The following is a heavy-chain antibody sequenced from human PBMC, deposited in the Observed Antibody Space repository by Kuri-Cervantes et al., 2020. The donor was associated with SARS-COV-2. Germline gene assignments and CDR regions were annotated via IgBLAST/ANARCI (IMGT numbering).Heavy chain of an antibody. CDR1: GASLNTYS. V-gene: IGHV4-34*01. D-gene: IGHD2-2*01. CDR2: INHSGGT. Sequence: SETLSLTCAVFGASLNTYSWSWIRQPPGKGLEWIGEINHSGGTKYKPSLKGRVSISVDASKNQISLKLTSVTAADAAVYYCARGHIGVVPSPILGLGPHYYYYHMDIWGQGTTVTGSS. CDR3: ARGHIGVVPSPILGLGPHYYYYHMDI. J-gene: IGHJ6*02.